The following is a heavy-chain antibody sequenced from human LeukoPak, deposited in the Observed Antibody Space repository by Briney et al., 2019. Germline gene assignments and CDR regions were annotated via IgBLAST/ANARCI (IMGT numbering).Heavy chain of an antibody. D-gene: IGHD6-19*01. CDR2: ISGGGGST. CDR1: GFTFSNYA. J-gene: IGHJ4*02. CDR3: AKANTGYTSGPFDY. V-gene: IGHV3-23*01. Sequence: GGSLRLSCAASGFTFSNYAMSWVRQAPGKGLDWVSAISGGGGSTYYADSVKGRFTISRDNSKNTLYLQMSSLRAEDTAVYYCAKANTGYTSGPFDYWGQGTLVTVSS.